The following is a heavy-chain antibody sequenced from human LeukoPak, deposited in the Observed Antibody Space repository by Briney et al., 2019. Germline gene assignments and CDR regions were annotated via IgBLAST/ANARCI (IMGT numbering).Heavy chain of an antibody. J-gene: IGHJ3*02. CDR3: ARAQLWLRSDAFDI. CDR1: GSIFTSYW. Sequence: GESLRISCKGSGSIFTSYWIGWVRQMPGKGLEWMGIIYPGDSDTRYSPSFQGQVTISADKSISTAYLQWSSLKASDTAMYYCARAQLWLRSDAFDIWGQGTMVTVSS. V-gene: IGHV5-51*01. CDR2: IYPGDSDT. D-gene: IGHD5-18*01.